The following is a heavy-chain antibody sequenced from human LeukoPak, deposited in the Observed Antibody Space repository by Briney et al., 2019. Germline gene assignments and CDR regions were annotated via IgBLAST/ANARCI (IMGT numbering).Heavy chain of an antibody. Sequence: GASVKVSCKASGYTFSSYYIHWVRQAPGQGLVWMGIINPSGGSTTYAQKFQGRVTMTRDTSTSTVYMELSSLRSEDTAVYYCARAPYYDSSGSQFDYWGQGTLVTVSS. CDR3: ARAPYYDSSGSQFDY. J-gene: IGHJ4*02. CDR2: INPSGGST. V-gene: IGHV1-46*01. D-gene: IGHD3-22*01. CDR1: GYTFSSYY.